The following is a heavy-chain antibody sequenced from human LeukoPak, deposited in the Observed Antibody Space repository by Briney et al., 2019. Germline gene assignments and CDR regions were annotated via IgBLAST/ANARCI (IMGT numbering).Heavy chain of an antibody. Sequence: SETLSLTCAVYGGSFSGYYWSWIRQPPGKGLEWIGEINHSGSTNYNPSLKSRVTISVDTSKNQFSLKLSSVTAADTAVYYCARDGSRSGYYRWFDPWGQGTLVTVSS. CDR3: ARDGSRSGYYRWFDP. D-gene: IGHD3-22*01. J-gene: IGHJ5*02. V-gene: IGHV4-34*01. CDR1: GGSFSGYY. CDR2: INHSGST.